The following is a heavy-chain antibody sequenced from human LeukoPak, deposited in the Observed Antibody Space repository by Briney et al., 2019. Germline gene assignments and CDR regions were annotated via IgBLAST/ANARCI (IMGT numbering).Heavy chain of an antibody. CDR1: GYSISSGYY. CDR3: ARDYGDANWFDP. J-gene: IGHJ5*02. Sequence: SETLSLTCTVSGYSISSGYYWGWIRQPPGKGLEWIGSIYHSRSTYYNPSLKSRVTISVDTSKNQFSLKLSSVTAADTAVYYCARDYGDANWFDPWGQGTLVTVSS. V-gene: IGHV4-38-2*02. D-gene: IGHD4-17*01. CDR2: IYHSRST.